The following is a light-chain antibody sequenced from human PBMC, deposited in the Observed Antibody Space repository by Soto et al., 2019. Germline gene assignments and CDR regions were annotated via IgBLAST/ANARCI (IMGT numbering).Light chain of an antibody. CDR3: QQLESYPST. CDR1: QRLSINY. V-gene: IGKV3D-20*02. J-gene: IGKJ4*01. Sequence: VMTQAPATLSVSPGERATLSFRASQRLSINYLAWYQQRPGQAPRLLISGASSRAPGIPDRFSGSGSGTDFTLTISSLQPEDFATYYCQQLESYPSTFGGGTKVDI. CDR2: GAS.